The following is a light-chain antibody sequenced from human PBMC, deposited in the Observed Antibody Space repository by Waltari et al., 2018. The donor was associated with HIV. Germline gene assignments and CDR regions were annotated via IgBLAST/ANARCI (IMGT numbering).Light chain of an antibody. CDR2: GAS. CDR3: HQYSDWPFT. J-gene: IGKJ3*01. Sequence: EKVMTQSPATLSVSPGESATRSCRASQSLGTNLAWYQERPGQAPRVLIYGASTRATGVPDRFSGSGSGTEFTLTISGLQSEDFAVYYCHQYSDWPFTFGPGTKVDI. CDR1: QSLGTN. V-gene: IGKV3-15*01.